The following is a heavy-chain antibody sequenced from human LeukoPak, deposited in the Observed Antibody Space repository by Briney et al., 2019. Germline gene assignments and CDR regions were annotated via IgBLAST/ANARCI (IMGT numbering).Heavy chain of an antibody. Sequence: GGSLRLSCAASGFTFSSYSMNWVHQAPGKGLEWVSSISSSSSYIYYADSVKGRFTISRDNAKNSLYLQMNSLRAEDTAVYYCARGQEGKVYYYYMDVWGKGTTITVSS. J-gene: IGHJ6*03. CDR3: ARGQEGKVYYYYMDV. CDR2: ISSSSSYI. CDR1: GFTFSSYS. D-gene: IGHD4-23*01. V-gene: IGHV3-21*01.